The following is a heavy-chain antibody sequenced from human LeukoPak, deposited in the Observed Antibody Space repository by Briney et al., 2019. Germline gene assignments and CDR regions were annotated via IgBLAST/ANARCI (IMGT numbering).Heavy chain of an antibody. CDR1: GYPFTSYG. CDR2: ISAYNGNT. V-gene: IGHV1-18*03. D-gene: IGHD4-17*01. Sequence: ASVKVSCKASGYPFTSYGFNWVRQAPGQGLEWMGWISAYNGNTNYAQKLQGRVTMTTDKSTSTAYMELRSLRSDDMAVYYCARDDVYGDRDFDYWGQGTLVTVSS. CDR3: ARDDVYGDRDFDY. J-gene: IGHJ4*02.